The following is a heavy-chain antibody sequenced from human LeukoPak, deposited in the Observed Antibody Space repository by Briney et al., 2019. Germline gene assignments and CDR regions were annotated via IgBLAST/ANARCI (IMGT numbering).Heavy chain of an antibody. J-gene: IGHJ5*02. D-gene: IGHD3-22*01. Sequence: GASVKVSCKASGYTFTGYYMHWVRQAPGQGLEWMGWINPNSGNTGYAQKFQGRVTMTRNTSISTAYMELSSLRSEDTAVYYCARDYEQTWWFDPWGQGTLVTVSS. CDR2: INPNSGNT. V-gene: IGHV1-8*02. CDR1: GYTFTGYY. CDR3: ARDYEQTWWFDP.